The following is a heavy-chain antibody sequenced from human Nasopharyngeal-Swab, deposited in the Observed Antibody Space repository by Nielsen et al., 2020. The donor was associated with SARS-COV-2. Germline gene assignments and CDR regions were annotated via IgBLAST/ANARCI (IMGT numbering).Heavy chain of an antibody. CDR3: ARVNWASCHDY. V-gene: IGHV4-39*07. CDR2: INHSGST. J-gene: IGHJ4*02. Sequence: GSLRLSCTVSGGSISSSSYYWSWIRQPPGKGLEWIGEINHSGSTNYNPSLKSRVTISVDTSKNQFSLKLSSVTAADTAVYYCARVNWASCHDYWGQGTLVTVSS. CDR1: GGSISSSSYY. D-gene: IGHD2-2*01.